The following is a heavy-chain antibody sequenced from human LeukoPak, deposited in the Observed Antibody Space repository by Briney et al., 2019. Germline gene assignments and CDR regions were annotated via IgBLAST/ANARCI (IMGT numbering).Heavy chain of an antibody. CDR2: ISGSGGST. V-gene: IGHV3-23*01. Sequence: PGGSPRLSCAASGFTFSSYAMSWVRQAPGKGLEWVSAISGSGGSTYYADSVKGRFTISRDNSKNTLYLQMDSLRAEDTAVYYCAKDRACSGGSCYLPDAFDIWGQGTMVTVSS. D-gene: IGHD2-15*01. J-gene: IGHJ3*02. CDR1: GFTFSSYA. CDR3: AKDRACSGGSCYLPDAFDI.